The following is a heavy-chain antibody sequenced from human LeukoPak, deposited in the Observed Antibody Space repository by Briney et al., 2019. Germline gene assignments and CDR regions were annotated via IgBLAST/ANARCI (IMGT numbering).Heavy chain of an antibody. CDR1: GGSISSSSYC. D-gene: IGHD3-10*01. J-gene: IGHJ4*02. CDR2: IYYSGST. Sequence: PSETLSLTCTVSGGSISSSSYCWGWIRQPPGKGLEWSGSIYYSGSTYYNPSLKSRVTISVDTSKNQFSLKLCSVTAADTAVYYCARQGMVRGWTPPRHKLAWFDYWGQGTLVTVSS. CDR3: ARQGMVRGWTPPRHKLAWFDY. V-gene: IGHV4-39*01.